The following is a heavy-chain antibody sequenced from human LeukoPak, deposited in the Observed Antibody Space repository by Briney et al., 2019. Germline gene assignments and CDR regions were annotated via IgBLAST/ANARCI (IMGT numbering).Heavy chain of an antibody. V-gene: IGHV4-4*02. Sequence: PSETLSLTCAVAGGSISSSNWWSWVRQPPGKGLEWIGEIYHSGSTNYNPSLKSRATISVDKSKNQFSLKLSSVTAADTAVYYCARTRTTDNWFDPWGQGTLVTVSS. D-gene: IGHD2/OR15-2a*01. CDR1: GGSISSSNW. CDR3: ARTRTTDNWFDP. CDR2: IYHSGST. J-gene: IGHJ5*02.